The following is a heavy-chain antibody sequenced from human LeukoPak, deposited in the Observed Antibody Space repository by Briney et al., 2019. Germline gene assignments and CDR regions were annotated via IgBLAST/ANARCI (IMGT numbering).Heavy chain of an antibody. CDR3: ARQTSLGFDI. CDR1: GGSISSSGYH. CDR2: IYYSGGT. V-gene: IGHV4-39*01. Sequence: SETLSLTCTVSGGSISSSGYHWARTRQPPGQGLEWIGNIYYSGGTYYKPSLKSRITISLDTSKNQFSMKLTSVTAADTAVYYCARQTSLGFDIWGQGTMVTVSS. J-gene: IGHJ3*02.